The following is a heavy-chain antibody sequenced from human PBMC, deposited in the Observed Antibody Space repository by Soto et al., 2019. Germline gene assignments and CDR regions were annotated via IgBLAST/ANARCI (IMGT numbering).Heavy chain of an antibody. D-gene: IGHD2-15*01. V-gene: IGHV3-13*01. Sequence: PGGSLRLSCEASGFTFSGFDMHWVRQPTGKGLEWVSTIGTAGDTYYAVSVKGRFTISRDNAKNSLSLQMTSLSAGDTAVYFCARGQEVGAHFFDSWGQGTQVTVSS. CDR2: IGTAGDT. J-gene: IGHJ4*02. CDR3: ARGQEVGAHFFDS. CDR1: GFTFSGFD.